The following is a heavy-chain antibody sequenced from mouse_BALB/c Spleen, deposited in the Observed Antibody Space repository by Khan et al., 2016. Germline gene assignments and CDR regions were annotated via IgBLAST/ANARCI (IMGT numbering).Heavy chain of an antibody. CDR1: GFDFSRYW. V-gene: IGHV4-1*02. J-gene: IGHJ2*01. CDR3: ARLHYYGCVAY. D-gene: IGHD1-2*01. CDR2: INTDSSTI. Sequence: EVQLLESGGGLVQPGGSLKLSCAASGFDFSRYWMRWVRQAPGKGLEWIGEINTDSSTINYTQSLKEQFIISRDTAKTTLYLQMSKVRSEDTALYDYARLHYYGCVAYWGQGTTLTVSS.